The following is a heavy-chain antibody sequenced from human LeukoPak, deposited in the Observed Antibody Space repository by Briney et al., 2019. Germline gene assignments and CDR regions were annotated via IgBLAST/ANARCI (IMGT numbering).Heavy chain of an antibody. CDR3: AREGGFYRPLDY. D-gene: IGHD2/OR15-2a*01. V-gene: IGHV4-4*02. Sequence: SGTLSLACDVSGGSISTTNWWTWVRQPPGGGLEWIGEVHLNGRTHYSPSLESRVTMSVDMSENHVSLQLTSVTAADTAVYYCAREGGFYRPLDYSGPGTLVIVSA. J-gene: IGHJ4*02. CDR1: GGSISTTNW. CDR2: VHLNGRT.